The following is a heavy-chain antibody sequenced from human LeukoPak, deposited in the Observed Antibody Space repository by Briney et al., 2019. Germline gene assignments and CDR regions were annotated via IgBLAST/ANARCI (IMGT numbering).Heavy chain of an antibody. J-gene: IGHJ4*02. Sequence: PGGSLRLSCAASGFTFSSYAMHWVRQAPGKGLEWVAVISYDGSNKYYADSVKGRFTISRDNSKNTLYLQMNSLRAEDTAVYYCARQYPPLIYCGGDCYSFYFDYWGQGTLVTVSS. CDR2: ISYDGSNK. CDR1: GFTFSSYA. CDR3: ARQYPPLIYCGGDCYSFYFDY. V-gene: IGHV3-30*04. D-gene: IGHD2-21*02.